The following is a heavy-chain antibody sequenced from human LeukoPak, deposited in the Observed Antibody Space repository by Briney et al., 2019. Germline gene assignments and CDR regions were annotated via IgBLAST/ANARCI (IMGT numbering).Heavy chain of an antibody. Sequence: SETLSLTCAVYGGXXSXXXXXWXXXXPGXXXXXIXXXXXXXXTXYNPSLKSRVTIXVDTSKNQFSLKLSSVTAADTAVYYCARDRTGQYXSSWYRSYYGMDVWGQGTTVTVSS. D-gene: IGHD6-13*01. CDR3: ARDRTGQYXSSWYRSYYGMDV. CDR2: XXXXXXT. CDR1: GGXXSXXX. V-gene: IGHV4-34*01. J-gene: IGHJ6*02.